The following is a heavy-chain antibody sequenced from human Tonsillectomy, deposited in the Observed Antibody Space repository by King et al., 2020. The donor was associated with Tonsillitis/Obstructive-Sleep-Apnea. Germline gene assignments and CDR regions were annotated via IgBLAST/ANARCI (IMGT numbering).Heavy chain of an antibody. Sequence: QLVQSGAEVKKPGESLKISCKGSGYSFSNYWIGWVRQMPGKGLEWRGIIYPGDSDTRYSPSFQDQVTISADKSISTAFLQWNSRKASDTAMYYCARAGGAARPFDYWGQGTLVTVSS. CDR3: ARAGGAARPFDY. V-gene: IGHV5-51*01. D-gene: IGHD6-6*01. CDR1: GYSFSNYW. J-gene: IGHJ4*02. CDR2: IYPGDSDT.